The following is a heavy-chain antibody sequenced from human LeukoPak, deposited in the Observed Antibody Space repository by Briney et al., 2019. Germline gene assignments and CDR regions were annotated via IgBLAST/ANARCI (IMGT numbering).Heavy chain of an antibody. Sequence: GESLKISCKGSGYSFTNYWIGWVRQMPGKGLEWMGIIYPGDSDTRYIPSFQGQVTISADRSINTAYLQWSSLKASDTAIYYCARSASRYFDWFDYWGQGTLVTVSS. D-gene: IGHD3-9*01. CDR2: IYPGDSDT. CDR3: ARSASRYFDWFDY. J-gene: IGHJ4*02. V-gene: IGHV5-51*01. CDR1: GYSFTNYW.